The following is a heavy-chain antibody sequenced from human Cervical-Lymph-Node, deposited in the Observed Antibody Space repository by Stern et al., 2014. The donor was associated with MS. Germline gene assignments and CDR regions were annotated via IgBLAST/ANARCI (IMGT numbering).Heavy chain of an antibody. V-gene: IGHV4-39*01. CDR3: ARHDRIALGTAIGN. Sequence: QLQLQESGPGLVRPSETLSLICSVSGVSITSDAYYWGWVRQSPGLGLEWIGRISHSGTALYNPPIKGRVTISEDPSKNEFSLKLRSVTAADTALYFCARHDRIALGTAIGNWGQGTLVTVSP. D-gene: IGHD2-21*02. CDR2: ISHSGTA. CDR1: GVSITSDAYY. J-gene: IGHJ4*02.